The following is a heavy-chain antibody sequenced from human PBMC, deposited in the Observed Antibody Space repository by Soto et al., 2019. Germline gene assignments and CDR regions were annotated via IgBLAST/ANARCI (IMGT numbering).Heavy chain of an antibody. CDR2: FDPEDGET. Sequence: ASVKVSCKVSGYTLTELSMHWVRQAPGKGLEWMGGFDPEDGETIYAQKFQGRVTMTEDTSTDTAYMELSSLRSEDTAVYYCATERSYYYGSGSYFWFDPWGQGTLVTVSS. V-gene: IGHV1-24*01. D-gene: IGHD3-10*01. CDR1: GYTLTELS. CDR3: ATERSYYYGSGSYFWFDP. J-gene: IGHJ5*02.